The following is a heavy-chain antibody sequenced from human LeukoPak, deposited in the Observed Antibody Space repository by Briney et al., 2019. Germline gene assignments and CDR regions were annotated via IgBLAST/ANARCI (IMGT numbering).Heavy chain of an antibody. J-gene: IGHJ4*02. Sequence: GGSLRLSCAASGSTVSNNYMNWVRQAPGKGLEWVSVIYSGGNTYYADSVKGRLTISRDNSKNTLYLQMNSLRAEDTAMYYCARDLKHYYDSSGSGWGQGTLVTVSS. V-gene: IGHV3-53*01. CDR2: IYSGGNT. D-gene: IGHD3-22*01. CDR3: ARDLKHYYDSSGSG. CDR1: GSTVSNNY.